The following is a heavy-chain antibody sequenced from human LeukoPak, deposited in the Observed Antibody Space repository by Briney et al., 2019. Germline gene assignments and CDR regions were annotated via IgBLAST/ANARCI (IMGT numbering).Heavy chain of an antibody. CDR3: ASGKYYYDESASLNRASRTALDV. Sequence: ASETLSLTCSVSGYSTTNYYCSWIRQSPGKGLEWLAYVYKNGHLDYNPSLRRRVTVSVDRSKTPFSLRLRSVTAADTAIYYCASGKYYYDESASLNRASRTALDVWAQGTMVIVSS. CDR2: VYKNGHL. J-gene: IGHJ3*01. V-gene: IGHV4-59*01. D-gene: IGHD3-22*01. CDR1: GYSTTNYY.